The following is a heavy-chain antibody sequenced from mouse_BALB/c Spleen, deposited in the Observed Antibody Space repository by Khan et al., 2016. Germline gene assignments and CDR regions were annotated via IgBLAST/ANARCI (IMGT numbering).Heavy chain of an antibody. CDR2: ISDGGSYT. CDR3: ARDLNWYFDV. Sequence: EVELVESGGGLVKPGGSPKLSCAASGFTFSDYYMYWVRQTPEKRLEWVATISDGGSYTYYPDSVKGRFTISRDNAKNNLYLQMSSLKSEDTAMYYCARDLNWYFDVWGAGTTVTVSS. CDR1: GFTFSDYY. V-gene: IGHV5-4*02. J-gene: IGHJ1*01.